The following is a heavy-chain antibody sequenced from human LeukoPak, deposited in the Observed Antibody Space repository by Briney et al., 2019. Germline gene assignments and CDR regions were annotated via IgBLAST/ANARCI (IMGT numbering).Heavy chain of an antibody. V-gene: IGHV4-61*02. J-gene: IGHJ3*02. CDR1: GGSITSGSYY. Sequence: SQTLSLTCTVSGGSITSGSYYWSWIRQPAGKGLEWIGRIYTCGSTDYNPSLKSRVTISVDTSKNQFALKLSSVTAADTAVYYCARAGQWLVPAFDIWGQGTMVTVSS. D-gene: IGHD6-19*01. CDR2: IYTCGST. CDR3: ARAGQWLVPAFDI.